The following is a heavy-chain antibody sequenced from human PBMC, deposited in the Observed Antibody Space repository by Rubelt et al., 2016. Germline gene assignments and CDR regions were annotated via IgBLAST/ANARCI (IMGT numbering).Heavy chain of an antibody. CDR2: VSTDDGDT. D-gene: IGHD2-21*01. J-gene: IGHJ4*02. CDR3: ASDTHRTRIPADV. V-gene: IGHV1-18*01. CDR1: GYTFHRYG. Sequence: QVHLVQSGAEVKEPGASVSVSCRASGYTFHRYGLSWVRQAPGQGLEWMGWVSTDDGDTDYAETLQGRVTMTIDNSTSKAFMELRSLTSEDTAVYYCASDTHRTRIPADVWGQGPLVTVSS.